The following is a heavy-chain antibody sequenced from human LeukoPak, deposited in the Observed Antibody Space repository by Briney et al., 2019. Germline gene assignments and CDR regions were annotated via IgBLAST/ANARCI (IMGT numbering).Heavy chain of an antibody. D-gene: IGHD3-22*01. CDR2: IYYSGST. J-gene: IGHJ4*02. CDR1: GGSISSSSYY. CDR3: ARHGLPLYYYDSSGYPYYFDY. V-gene: IGHV4-39*01. Sequence: SETLSLTCTVSGGSISSSSYYWGWIRQPPGKGLEWIGSIYYSGSTYYNPSLKSRVTISVDTSKNQFSLKLSSVTAADTAVYYCARHGLPLYYYDSSGYPYYFDYWGQGTLVTVSS.